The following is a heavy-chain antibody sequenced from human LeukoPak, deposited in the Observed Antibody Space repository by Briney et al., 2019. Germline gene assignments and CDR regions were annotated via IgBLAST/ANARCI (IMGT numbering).Heavy chain of an antibody. CDR3: AKDPNGDYVGAFDS. CDR2: IHGSGGVT. Sequence: PGGSLRLSCAASGFTYSSYWMSWVRQAPGKGLEWVSGIHGSGGVTYYADSVKGRFTISRDNSKKTLYLQMNSLRVDDTAVYYCAKDPNGDYVGAFDSWGQGTMVTVSS. V-gene: IGHV3-23*01. D-gene: IGHD4-17*01. J-gene: IGHJ3*02. CDR1: GFTYSSYW.